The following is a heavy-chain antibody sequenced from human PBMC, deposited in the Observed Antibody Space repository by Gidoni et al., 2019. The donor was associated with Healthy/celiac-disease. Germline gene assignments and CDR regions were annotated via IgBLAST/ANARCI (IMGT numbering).Heavy chain of an antibody. CDR1: GCPISIGDYY. V-gene: IGHV4-30-4*01. J-gene: IGHJ4*02. D-gene: IGHD3-22*01. Sequence: QVQLQESGPGLVKPSPTLSLTCTAPGCPISIGDYYWSWIRQPPGKGLEWIGYIYYSGSTYYNPSLKSRVTISVDTSKNQFSLKLSSVTAADTAVYYCARAPLGRSSGYYYDWGQGTLVTVSS. CDR3: ARAPLGRSSGYYYD. CDR2: IYYSGST.